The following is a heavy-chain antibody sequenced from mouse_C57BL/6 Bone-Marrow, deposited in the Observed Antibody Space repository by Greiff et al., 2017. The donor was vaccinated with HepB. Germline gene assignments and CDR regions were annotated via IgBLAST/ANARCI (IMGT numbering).Heavy chain of an antibody. CDR1: GYTFTSYW. V-gene: IGHV1-59*01. CDR2: IDPSDSYT. J-gene: IGHJ2*01. CDR3: ARSREGYGNYYFDY. Sequence: QVQLQQPGAELVRPGTSVKLSCKASGYTFTSYWMHWVKQRPGQGLEWIGVIDPSDSYTNYNQKFKGKATLTVDTSSSTAYMQLSSLTSEDSAVYYCARSREGYGNYYFDYWGQGTTLTGSS. D-gene: IGHD2-1*01.